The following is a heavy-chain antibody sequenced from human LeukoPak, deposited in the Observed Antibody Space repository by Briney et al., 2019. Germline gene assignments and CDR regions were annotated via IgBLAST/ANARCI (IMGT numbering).Heavy chain of an antibody. CDR2: ISSSGSYI. V-gene: IGHV3-21*01. CDR1: GFTFSSYS. D-gene: IGHD2-2*02. Sequence: GGSLRLSCAASGFTFSSYSMNWVRQAPGKGLEWVSSISSSGSYIYYADSVKGRFTISRDNAKNSLYLQMNSLRAEDTAVYYCARDAPGEPIVVVPAAIAHWGQGTLVTVSS. J-gene: IGHJ4*02. CDR3: ARDAPGEPIVVVPAAIAH.